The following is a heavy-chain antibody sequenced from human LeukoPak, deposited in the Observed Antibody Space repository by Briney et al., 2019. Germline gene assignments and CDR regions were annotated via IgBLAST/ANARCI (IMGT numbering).Heavy chain of an antibody. CDR3: ARGDYYDSSGYYENDAFDI. D-gene: IGHD3-22*01. V-gene: IGHV1-69*04. CDR1: GDTFSSYA. CDR2: IIPILGIA. Sequence: GSSVKVSCKASGDTFSSYAISWVRQAPGQGLEWMGRIIPILGIANYAQKFQGRVTITADKSTSTACMELSSLRSEDTAVYYCARGDYYDSSGYYENDAFDIWGQGTMVTVSS. J-gene: IGHJ3*02.